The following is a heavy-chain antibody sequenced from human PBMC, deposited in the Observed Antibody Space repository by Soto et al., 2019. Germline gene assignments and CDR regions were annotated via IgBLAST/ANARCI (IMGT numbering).Heavy chain of an antibody. D-gene: IGHD3-16*02. Sequence: EVQLLESGGGLVQPGGSLRLSCIASGFTFSSFAMSWARQAPGKGLEWVSGIGSDGVGTYYADSVKGRFTISRDNSKNTLYLQMNSLRVEDTAVYYCAKRPVNYAMEVWGQGTTVTVSS. CDR2: IGSDGVGT. V-gene: IGHV3-23*01. J-gene: IGHJ6*02. CDR1: GFTFSSFA. CDR3: AKRPVNYAMEV.